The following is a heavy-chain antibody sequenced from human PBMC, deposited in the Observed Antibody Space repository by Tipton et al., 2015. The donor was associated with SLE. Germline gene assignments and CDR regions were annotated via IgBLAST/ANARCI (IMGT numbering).Heavy chain of an antibody. CDR3: ARERYCSGASCYAPDY. CDR2: IFYSGST. V-gene: IGHV4-59*11. CDR1: GVSISDHY. D-gene: IGHD2-2*01. Sequence: TLSLTCTVSGVSISDHYWTWIRQPPGKGLEWIGYIFYSGSTNYNPPLKSRVTISVDTSKNQFSLKLKSVTAADSAVYYCARERYCSGASCYAPDYWGQGTLVTVSS. J-gene: IGHJ4*02.